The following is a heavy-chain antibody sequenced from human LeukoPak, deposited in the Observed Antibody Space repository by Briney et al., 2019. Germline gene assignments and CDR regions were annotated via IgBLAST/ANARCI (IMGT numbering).Heavy chain of an antibody. CDR1: GYTFTGYY. Sequence: ASVKVSCKASGYTFTGYYMHWVRQAPGQGLEWMGWISAYNGNTNYAQKLQGRVTMTTDTSTSTAYMELRSLRSDDTAVYYCAINYDFWGGYPDQELAFDIWGQGTMVTVSS. V-gene: IGHV1-18*04. CDR3: AINYDFWGGYPDQELAFDI. CDR2: ISAYNGNT. D-gene: IGHD3-3*01. J-gene: IGHJ3*02.